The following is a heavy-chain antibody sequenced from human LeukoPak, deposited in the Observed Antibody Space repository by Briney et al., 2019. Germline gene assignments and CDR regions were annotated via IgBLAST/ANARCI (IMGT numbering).Heavy chain of an antibody. CDR3: ARGSTAPEY. D-gene: IGHD2-21*02. CDR2: ISGSGDST. J-gene: IGHJ4*02. V-gene: IGHV3-23*01. CDR1: GFTFSTYA. Sequence: GGTLRLSCAASGFTFSTYAMSWVRQTPGKGLEWVSVISGSGDSTLYADPVKGRFTISRDNSNHTLHLQMNSLRAEATAVYYCARGSTAPEYWGQGALVTVSS.